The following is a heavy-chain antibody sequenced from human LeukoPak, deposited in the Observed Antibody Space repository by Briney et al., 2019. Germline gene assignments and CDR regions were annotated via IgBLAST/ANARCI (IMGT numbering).Heavy chain of an antibody. CDR1: GYTFTSYY. CDR3: ARGPLGYYYYYMDV. D-gene: IGHD7-27*01. Sequence: ASVKVSCKASGYTFTSYYMHWVRQAPGQGLEWMGWMNPNSGNTGYAQKFQGRVIMTRNTSISTAYMELSSLRSEDTAVYYCARGPLGYYYYYMDVWGKGTTVTISS. V-gene: IGHV1-8*02. CDR2: MNPNSGNT. J-gene: IGHJ6*03.